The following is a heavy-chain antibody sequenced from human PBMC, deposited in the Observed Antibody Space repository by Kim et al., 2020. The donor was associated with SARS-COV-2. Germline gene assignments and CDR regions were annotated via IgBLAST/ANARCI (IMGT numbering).Heavy chain of an antibody. Sequence: ASVKVSCKASGYTFTGYGMNWVRQAPGQRLEWMGWISAGNDNTKYSQKFRGRVTITTDTSASTAYMELSSLRSDDTAVYYCARDQGVYYGSSSCGYGMH. D-gene: IGHD2-2*01. CDR1: GYTFTGYG. CDR2: ISAGNDNT. CDR3: ARDQGVYYGSSSCGYGMH. J-gene: IGHJ6*01. V-gene: IGHV1-3*01.